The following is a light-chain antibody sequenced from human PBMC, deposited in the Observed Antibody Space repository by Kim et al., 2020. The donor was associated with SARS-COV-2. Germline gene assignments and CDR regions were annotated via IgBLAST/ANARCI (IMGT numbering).Light chain of an antibody. Sequence: VGDRVTITCRASQTMSSWLAWYQQKPGKAPKLLIYKASDLESGVPSRFRGSGSGTEFTLTISSLQPDDSATYYCQHYNSYSPVLTFGGGTKVDIK. CDR3: QHYNSYSPVLT. V-gene: IGKV1-5*03. CDR1: QTMSSW. J-gene: IGKJ4*01. CDR2: KAS.